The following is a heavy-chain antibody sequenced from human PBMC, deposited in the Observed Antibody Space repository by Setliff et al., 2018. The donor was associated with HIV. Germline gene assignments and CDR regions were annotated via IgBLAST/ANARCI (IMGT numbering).Heavy chain of an antibody. CDR3: ARLYAPGIVGATNYFDY. V-gene: IGHV4-61*09. J-gene: IGHJ4*02. D-gene: IGHD1-26*01. CDR1: GGSISSGSYY. Sequence: SETLSLTCTVSGGSISSGSYYWSWIRQPAGKRLEWIGHIYTSGFTNYNPSLNSRVNISLDASKDQFSLRLSSVTAADTAVYYCARLYAPGIVGATNYFDYWGQGTLVTVSS. CDR2: IYTSGFT.